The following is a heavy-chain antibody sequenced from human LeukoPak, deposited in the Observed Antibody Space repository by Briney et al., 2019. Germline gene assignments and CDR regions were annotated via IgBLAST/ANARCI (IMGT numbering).Heavy chain of an antibody. CDR1: GFTFSSYN. CDR3: ARDLLTILGAFDI. V-gene: IGHV3-21*01. Sequence: GGSLRRYCAASGFTFSSYNMNWVRQAPGKGLEWVSSISSSSNYIYYADSVKGRFTISRDNAKNSLYLQMNSLRAEDTAVYYCARDLLTILGAFDIWGQGTMVTVSS. D-gene: IGHD7-27*01. CDR2: ISSSSNYI. J-gene: IGHJ3*02.